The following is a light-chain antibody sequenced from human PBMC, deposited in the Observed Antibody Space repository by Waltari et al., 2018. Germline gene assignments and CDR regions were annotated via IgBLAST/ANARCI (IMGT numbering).Light chain of an antibody. CDR1: SSDVGGYNS. CDR2: DVI. J-gene: IGLJ1*01. CDR3: CSYTSSDTYV. Sequence: QSVLTQPASLSGSPGQSITISCTGTSSDVGGYNSVSWFQHHPGIAPKLIIFDVIKRPSGVSIRFSGSKSGNTASLTISGLQAEDDADYYCCSYTSSDTYVFGTGTKVTVL. V-gene: IGLV2-23*02.